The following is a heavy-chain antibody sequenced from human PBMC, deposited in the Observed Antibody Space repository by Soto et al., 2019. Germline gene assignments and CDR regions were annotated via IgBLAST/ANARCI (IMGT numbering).Heavy chain of an antibody. Sequence: QVQLQESGPGLVKPSETLSLICTVSGDSITNYYWNWVRQPPGKGLEWIGYINYSGDTTYNPALKSRGTMSADTSKTLLSLKLTSVTAADTAVYYCARDDSSPSDRYYYYGMNVWGQGTTVTVSS. CDR2: INYSGDT. CDR1: GDSITNYY. J-gene: IGHJ6*02. CDR3: ARDDSSPSDRYYYYGMNV. D-gene: IGHD6-6*01. V-gene: IGHV4-59*01.